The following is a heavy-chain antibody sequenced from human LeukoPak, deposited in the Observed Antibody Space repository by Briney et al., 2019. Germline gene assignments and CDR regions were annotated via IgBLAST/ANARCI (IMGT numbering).Heavy chain of an antibody. CDR2: IHYGGTT. Sequence: SETLSLTCTVSDASITSTNSYWAWLRQPPGKEPEWVGTIHYGGTTYYSPSPKSRLTISIDTSKNQFSLRLTSVTAADTAVYYCARLGSSTFWNFDLWGRGTLVSVSS. J-gene: IGHJ2*01. CDR1: DASITSTNSY. V-gene: IGHV4-39*01. D-gene: IGHD5-12*01. CDR3: ARLGSSTFWNFDL.